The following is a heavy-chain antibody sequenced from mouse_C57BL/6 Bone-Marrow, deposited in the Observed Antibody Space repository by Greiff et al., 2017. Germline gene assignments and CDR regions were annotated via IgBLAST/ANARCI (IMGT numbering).Heavy chain of an antibody. V-gene: IGHV14-2*01. CDR2: IDPEDGET. CDR3: AITSFGAY. CDR1: GFNIKDYY. J-gene: IGHJ3*01. D-gene: IGHD1-1*01. Sequence: VQLQQSGAELVKPGASVKLSCTASGFNIKDYYMHWVKQRTEQGLEWIGRIDPEDGETTYDPKFQGKATITADTSSNTAYLQLSSLTSEDTAVYYCAITSFGAYWGQGTLVTVSA.